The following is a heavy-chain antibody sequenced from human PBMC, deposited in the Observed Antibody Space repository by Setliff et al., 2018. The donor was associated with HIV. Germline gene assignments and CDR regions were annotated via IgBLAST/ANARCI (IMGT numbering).Heavy chain of an antibody. CDR1: GYNFNNYW. Sequence: PGESLKISCRGFGYNFNNYWIDWVRQMPGKGLEWMGVIYPDDSDARYSSSFEGQVTISADRSINTAFLQWSSLEASDTAMYYCIRRRRAPGAADLESYWGQGTLVTVSS. CDR2: IYPDDSDA. D-gene: IGHD7-27*01. J-gene: IGHJ4*02. CDR3: IRRRRAPGAADLESY. V-gene: IGHV5-51*01.